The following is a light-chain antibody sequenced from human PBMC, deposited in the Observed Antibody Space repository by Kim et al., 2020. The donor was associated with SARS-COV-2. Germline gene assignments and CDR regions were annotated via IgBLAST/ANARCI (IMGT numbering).Light chain of an antibody. CDR2: GAS. J-gene: IGKJ1*01. V-gene: IGKV3-15*01. CDR3: QQYNDRPPWT. Sequence: SPGDRATLSCRTSQNIRSTLAWYQQRPGQPPRLLIYGASTRATGVPARFSGSGSGAEFTLTISSLQSEDFAVYFCQQYNDRPPWTFGRGTKVDIK. CDR1: QNIRST.